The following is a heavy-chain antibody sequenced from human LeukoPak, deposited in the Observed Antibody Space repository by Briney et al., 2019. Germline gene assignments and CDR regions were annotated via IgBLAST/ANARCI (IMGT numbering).Heavy chain of an antibody. CDR3: ARDPHAGGASDYGDCDDY. V-gene: IGHV1-8*02. CDR2: MNPNSGNT. J-gene: IGHJ4*02. Sequence: ASVKVSCKASGYTFTGYDINWVRQATGQGLEWMGWMNPNSGNTGYAQKFQGRVTVTRDTSISTAYMELSRLRSDDTAVYYCARDPHAGGASDYGDCDDYWGQGTLVTVSS. CDR1: GYTFTGYD. D-gene: IGHD4-17*01.